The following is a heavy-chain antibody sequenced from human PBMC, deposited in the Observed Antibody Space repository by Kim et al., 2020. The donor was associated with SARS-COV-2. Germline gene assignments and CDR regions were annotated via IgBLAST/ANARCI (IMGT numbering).Heavy chain of an antibody. V-gene: IGHV4-39*01. CDR2: IYYSGST. J-gene: IGHJ4*02. CDR1: GGSISSSSYY. D-gene: IGHD2-2*01. Sequence: SETLSLTCTVSGGSISSSSYYWGWIRQPPGKGLEWIGSIYYSGSTYYNPSLKSRVTISVDTSKNQFSLKLSSVTAADTAVYYCASQGTRYCSSTSCSYWGQGTLVTVSS. CDR3: ASQGTRYCSSTSCSY.